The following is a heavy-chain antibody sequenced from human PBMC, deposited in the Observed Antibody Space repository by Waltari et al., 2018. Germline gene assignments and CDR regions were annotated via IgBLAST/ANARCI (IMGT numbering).Heavy chain of an antibody. Sequence: EVQLVESGGGLVKPGGSLRLSCATSGFTFSSYSMNWVRQAPGKGLEWVSSISSSSSYIYYADSVKGRFTISRDNAKNSLYLQMNSLRAEDTAVYYCARARGYSNYSPFEYWGQGTLVTVSS. CDR1: GFTFSSYS. D-gene: IGHD4-4*01. J-gene: IGHJ4*02. CDR2: ISSSSSYI. CDR3: ARARGYSNYSPFEY. V-gene: IGHV3-21*01.